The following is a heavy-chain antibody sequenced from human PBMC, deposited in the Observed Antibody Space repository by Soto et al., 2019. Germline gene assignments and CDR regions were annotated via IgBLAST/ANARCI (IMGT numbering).Heavy chain of an antibody. CDR1: GFTFSSYA. D-gene: IGHD1-7*01. V-gene: IGHV3-30-3*01. Sequence: QVQLVESGGGVVQPGRSLRLSCAASGFTFSSYAMHWVRQAPGKGLEWVALISYDGSNKYYADSVKGRFTISRDNSKNTPYLQMNTLRPEDTDVYHCARDQGGTTLYYHGMDAWALGTTVTVSS. J-gene: IGHJ6*02. CDR2: ISYDGSNK. CDR3: ARDQGGTTLYYHGMDA.